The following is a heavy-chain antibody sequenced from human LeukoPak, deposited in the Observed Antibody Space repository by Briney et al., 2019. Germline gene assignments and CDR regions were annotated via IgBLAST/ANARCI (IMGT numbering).Heavy chain of an antibody. CDR3: ARITMVRGVFDY. Sequence: TSQTLSLTCAVSGGSISSGGYSWSWIRQPPGKGLEWIGYIYHSGSTYYNPSLKSRVTISVDRSKNQFSLKLSSVTAADTAVYYCARITMVRGVFDYWGQGTQVTVSS. CDR1: GGSISSGGYS. V-gene: IGHV4-30-2*01. J-gene: IGHJ4*02. D-gene: IGHD3-10*01. CDR2: IYHSGST.